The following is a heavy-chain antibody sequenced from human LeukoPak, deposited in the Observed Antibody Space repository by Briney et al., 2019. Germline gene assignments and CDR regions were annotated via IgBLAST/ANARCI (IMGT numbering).Heavy chain of an antibody. CDR3: ARRISGGSSDY. Sequence: SSETLSLTCTVSGGSISSYHWSWIRQPPGKGLEWIGYLYSSGSTSYNPSLKSRVAISVDTSKNQSSLKLSSVTAADTAVYYCARRISGGSSDYWGQGTLVTVSS. CDR2: LYSSGST. D-gene: IGHD2-15*01. J-gene: IGHJ4*02. CDR1: GGSISSYH. V-gene: IGHV4-59*08.